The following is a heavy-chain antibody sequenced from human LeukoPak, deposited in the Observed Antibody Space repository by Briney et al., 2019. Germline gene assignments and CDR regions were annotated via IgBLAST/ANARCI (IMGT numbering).Heavy chain of an antibody. J-gene: IGHJ4*02. Sequence: SVKVSCKASGGTFSSYAISWVRQAPGQGLEWMGRITPILGTANYAQKFQGRVTITADKSTSTAYMELSSLRSEDTAVYYCAVPETGYGYSSGWYDYWGQGTLVTVSS. D-gene: IGHD6-19*01. V-gene: IGHV1-69*04. CDR1: GGTFSSYA. CDR2: ITPILGTA. CDR3: AVPETGYGYSSGWYDY.